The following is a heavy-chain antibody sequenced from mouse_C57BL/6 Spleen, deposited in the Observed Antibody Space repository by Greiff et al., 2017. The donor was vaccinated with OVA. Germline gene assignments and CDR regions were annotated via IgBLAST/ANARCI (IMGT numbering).Heavy chain of an antibody. CDR2: IYPGDGDT. CDR3: ARYGPYFDY. Sequence: VKVVESGPELVKPGASVKISCKASGYAFSSSWMNWVKQRPGKGLEWIGRIYPGDGDTNYNGKFKGKATLTADKSSSTAYMQLSSLTSEDSAVYFCARYGPYFDYWGQGTTLTVSS. D-gene: IGHD1-1*02. J-gene: IGHJ2*01. CDR1: GYAFSSSW. V-gene: IGHV1-82*01.